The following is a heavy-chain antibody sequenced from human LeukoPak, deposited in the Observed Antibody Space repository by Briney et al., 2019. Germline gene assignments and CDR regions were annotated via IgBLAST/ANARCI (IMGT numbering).Heavy chain of an antibody. J-gene: IGHJ5*02. Sequence: GGSLRLSCAASGFTFSSYWMSWVRQAPGKGLEWVAIIKQDGSEKYYVDSVKGRFTISRDNTKNSLYLQMNSLRAEDTAVYYCARDWRLDWFDPRGQGTLVTVSS. CDR3: ARDWRLDWFDP. D-gene: IGHD3-3*01. V-gene: IGHV3-7*01. CDR1: GFTFSSYW. CDR2: IKQDGSEK.